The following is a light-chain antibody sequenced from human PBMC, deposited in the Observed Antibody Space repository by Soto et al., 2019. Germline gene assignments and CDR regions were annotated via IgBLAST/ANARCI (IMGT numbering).Light chain of an antibody. CDR3: ASYAGGHYNRV. V-gene: IGLV2-8*01. CDR2: EVS. Sequence: QSALTQPPSASGSPGQSVTISCTGTSSDVGGYDFVSWYQQHPGKAPKLIIYEVSKWPSGVPDRFSGSKSGNTASLTVSGLQAEDEADYYCASYAGGHYNRVFGGGTKLTVL. J-gene: IGLJ3*02. CDR1: SSDVGGYDF.